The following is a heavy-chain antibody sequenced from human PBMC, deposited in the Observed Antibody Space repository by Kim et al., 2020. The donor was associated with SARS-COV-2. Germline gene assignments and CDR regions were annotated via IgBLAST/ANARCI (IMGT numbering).Heavy chain of an antibody. J-gene: IGHJ4*02. CDR1: GYSFTSYW. CDR2: IYPGDSDT. Sequence: GESLKISCKGSGYSFTSYWIGWVRQMPGKGLEWMGIIYPGDSDTRYSPSFQGQVTISADKSISTAYLQWSSLKASDTAMYYCARGATLRVRFLEWLSPNPLDYWGQGTLVTVSS. D-gene: IGHD3-3*01. V-gene: IGHV5-51*01. CDR3: ARGATLRVRFLEWLSPNPLDY.